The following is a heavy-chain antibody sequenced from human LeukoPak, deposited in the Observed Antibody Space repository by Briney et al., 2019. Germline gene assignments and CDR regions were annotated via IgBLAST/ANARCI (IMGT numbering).Heavy chain of an antibody. Sequence: PSETLSLTCTVSGGSITSGSYYWSWIRQPAGKELEWIGHIYTTGRTSYNPSLKSRVTISIDTSKNQFSLKLSSVTAADTAVYYCAREDGDYAGAFDIWGQGTMVTVSS. CDR3: AREDGDYAGAFDI. CDR2: IYTTGRT. V-gene: IGHV4-61*09. J-gene: IGHJ3*02. D-gene: IGHD4-17*01. CDR1: GGSITSGSYY.